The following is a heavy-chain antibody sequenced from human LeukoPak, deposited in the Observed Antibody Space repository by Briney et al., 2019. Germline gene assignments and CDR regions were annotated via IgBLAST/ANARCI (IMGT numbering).Heavy chain of an antibody. Sequence: TASETLSLTCTVSGGSISGSSYYWGWIRQPPGKGLEWIGSIYYSGSTYYNPSLKSRVTISVDTSKNQFSLKLSSVTAADTAVYYCASLRTGDFDYWGQGALVTVSS. D-gene: IGHD3-10*01. CDR2: IYYSGST. CDR3: ASLRTGDFDY. V-gene: IGHV4-39*07. CDR1: GGSISGSSYY. J-gene: IGHJ4*02.